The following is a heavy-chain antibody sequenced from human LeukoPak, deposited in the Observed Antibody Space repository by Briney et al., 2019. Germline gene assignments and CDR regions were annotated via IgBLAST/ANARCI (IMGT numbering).Heavy chain of an antibody. V-gene: IGHV4-61*01. CDR3: ARDERRGNYYGSGSYLYYYGMDV. J-gene: IGHJ6*02. CDR2: IYYSGST. D-gene: IGHD3-10*01. Sequence: SETLSLTCTVSGGSVSSGSYYWSWIRQPPGTGLEWIGYIYYSGSTNYSPSLKSRVTISVDTSKNQFSLKLSSVTAADTAVYYCARDERRGNYYGSGSYLYYYGMDVWGQGTTVTVSS. CDR1: GGSVSSGSYY.